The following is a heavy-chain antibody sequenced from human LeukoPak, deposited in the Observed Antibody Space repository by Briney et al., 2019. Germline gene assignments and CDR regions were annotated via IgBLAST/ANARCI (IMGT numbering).Heavy chain of an antibody. CDR3: AGATVTTFGFDP. Sequence: PSETLSLTCTVSGGSISSGGYYWSWIRQHPGKGLEWIGYIYCSGSTYYNPSLKSRVTISVDTSKNQFSLKLSSVTAADTAVYYCAGATVTTFGFDPWGQGTLVTVSS. J-gene: IGHJ5*02. D-gene: IGHD4-17*01. CDR2: IYCSGST. V-gene: IGHV4-31*03. CDR1: GGSISSGGYY.